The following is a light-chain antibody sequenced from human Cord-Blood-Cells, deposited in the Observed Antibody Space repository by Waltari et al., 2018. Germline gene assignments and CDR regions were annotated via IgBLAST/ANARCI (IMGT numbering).Light chain of an antibody. V-gene: IGLV1-40*01. CDR2: GNS. J-gene: IGLJ3*02. Sequence: QSVLTQPPSVSGAPGQRVTISCTGSSSNIGAGYDVHSYQQLPGTAPKIPIYGNSNRPSGVPDRFSGSKSGTSASLAITGLQAEDEADYYCQSYDSSLSGSVFGGGTKLTVL. CDR1: SSNIGAGYD. CDR3: QSYDSSLSGSV.